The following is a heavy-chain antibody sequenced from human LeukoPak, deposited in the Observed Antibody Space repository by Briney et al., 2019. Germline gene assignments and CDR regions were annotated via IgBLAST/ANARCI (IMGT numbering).Heavy chain of an antibody. Sequence: GGSLRLSCAASGFTFSSYDMHWVRQATGKGLEWVSAIGTAGDTYYPGSVKGRFTISRENAKNSLYLQMNSLRAGDTAVYYCARDGSLESSGRYYGMDVWGQGTTVTVSS. CDR1: GFTFSSYD. J-gene: IGHJ6*02. CDR3: ARDGSLESSGRYYGMDV. V-gene: IGHV3-13*01. D-gene: IGHD6-19*01. CDR2: IGTAGDT.